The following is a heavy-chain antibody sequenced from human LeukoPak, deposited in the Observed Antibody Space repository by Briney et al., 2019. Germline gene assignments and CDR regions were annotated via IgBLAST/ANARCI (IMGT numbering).Heavy chain of an antibody. CDR1: GFTFSSYA. J-gene: IGHJ6*02. V-gene: IGHV3-23*01. D-gene: IGHD6-13*01. CDR2: ISGSGGST. Sequence: GGSLRLSCAASGFTFSSYAMSWVRQAPGKGLEWVSAISGSGGSTYYADSVKGRFTISRDNSRNTLYLQMNSLRAEDTAVYYCAKDGSSSSRSNYYGMDVWGQGTTVTVSS. CDR3: AKDGSSSSRSNYYGMDV.